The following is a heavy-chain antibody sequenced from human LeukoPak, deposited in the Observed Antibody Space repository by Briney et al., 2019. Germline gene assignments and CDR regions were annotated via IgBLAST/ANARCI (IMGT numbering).Heavy chain of an antibody. CDR1: GYTLTELS. CDR2: FDPEDGET. J-gene: IGHJ4*02. CDR3: ARVLGGATSLD. Sequence: ASVKVSCKVSGYTLTELSMHWVRQAPGKGLEWMGGFDPEDGETIYAQKFQGRVTITADESTSTAYMEPSSLRSEDTAVYYCARVLGGATSLDWGQGTLVTVSS. D-gene: IGHD1-26*01. V-gene: IGHV1-24*01.